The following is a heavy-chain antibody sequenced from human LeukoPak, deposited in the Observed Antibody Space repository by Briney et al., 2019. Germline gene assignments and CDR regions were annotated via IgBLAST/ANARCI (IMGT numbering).Heavy chain of an antibody. Sequence: SETLSLTCAVYGGSFSSYYWGWIRQPPGKGLEWIGSIYYSGSTYYNPSLKSRVTISVDTSKNRFSLKLSSVTAADTAVYYCAREYDYVWGSYRYTFDYWGQGTLVTVSS. V-gene: IGHV4-39*07. CDR1: GGSFSSYY. D-gene: IGHD3-16*02. CDR3: AREYDYVWGSYRYTFDY. CDR2: IYYSGST. J-gene: IGHJ4*02.